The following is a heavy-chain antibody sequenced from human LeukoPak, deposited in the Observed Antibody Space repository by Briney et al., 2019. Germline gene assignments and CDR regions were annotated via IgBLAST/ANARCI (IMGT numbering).Heavy chain of an antibody. Sequence: GGSLRLSCAGSGFTFSRDAMNWVRQAPGKGLEWVSSINSRSTHTAYADSVKGRFTISRDNGNNSVFLQMNSPGVDDTAIYFCARGGGSYSYWGQGVRVTVSS. D-gene: IGHD1-26*01. V-gene: IGHV3-21*01. J-gene: IGHJ4*02. CDR2: INSRSTHT. CDR3: ARGGGSYSY. CDR1: GFTFSRDA.